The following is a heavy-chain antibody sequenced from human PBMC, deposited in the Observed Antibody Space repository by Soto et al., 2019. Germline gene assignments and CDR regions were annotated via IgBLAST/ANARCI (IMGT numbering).Heavy chain of an antibody. D-gene: IGHD4-17*01. V-gene: IGHV2-26*01. J-gene: IGHJ6*02. CDR2: CFSDAER. CDR3: ARMDGDYNYYGLDV. CDR1: GFSLTNGRMG. Sequence: GSGPTLVNPTETLTLTCSVSGFSLTNGRMGVSWIRQPPGKALEWLAHCFSDAERSYSTSMQSRLNMYKDSSGSQVVLTMTNMAPADTATYFCARMDGDYNYYGLDVWGHGIAVTVSS.